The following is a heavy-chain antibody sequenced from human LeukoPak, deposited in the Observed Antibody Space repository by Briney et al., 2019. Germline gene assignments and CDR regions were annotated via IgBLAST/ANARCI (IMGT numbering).Heavy chain of an antibody. CDR2: IYHSGST. CDR1: SGSISSGGYY. CDR3: ARIPAGNDAFDI. J-gene: IGHJ3*02. V-gene: IGHV4-30-2*01. D-gene: IGHD2-21*01. Sequence: SETLSLTCTVSSGSISSGGYYWGWIRQPPGKGLEWIGYIYHSGSTYYNSSLKSRVTMSVDRSKNQFSLELTSVTAADTAVYYCARIPAGNDAFDIWGQGTMVTVSS.